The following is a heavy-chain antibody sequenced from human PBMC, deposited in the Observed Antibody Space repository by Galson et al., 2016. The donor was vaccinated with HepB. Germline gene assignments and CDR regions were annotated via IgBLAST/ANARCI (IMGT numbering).Heavy chain of an antibody. Sequence: SPRLSCAASGISFSNYWMTWVRQAPGKGLEWVANIKEDGSVKYYVDSVKGRFIISRDNAKNALYLQLNSLRAEDTAVYYCAGDVNYGIFDRWGQGTLVTVSS. CDR1: GISFSNYW. CDR3: AGDVNYGIFDR. J-gene: IGHJ4*02. D-gene: IGHD3-10*01. V-gene: IGHV3-7*01. CDR2: IKEDGSVK.